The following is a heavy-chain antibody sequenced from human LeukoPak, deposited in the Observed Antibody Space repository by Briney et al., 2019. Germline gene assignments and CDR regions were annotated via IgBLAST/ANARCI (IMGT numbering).Heavy chain of an antibody. CDR1: GGSISSGDYY. J-gene: IGHJ4*02. D-gene: IGHD3-22*01. V-gene: IGHV4-39*01. CDR3: ARHPTYYYDSSGYLYYFDY. Sequence: SQTLSLTCTVSGGSISSGDYYWGWIRQPPGKGLEWIGSIYYSGSTYYDPSLKSRVTISVDTSKNQFSLKLSSVTAADTAVYYCARHPTYYYDSSGYLYYFDYWGQGTLVTVSS. CDR2: IYYSGST.